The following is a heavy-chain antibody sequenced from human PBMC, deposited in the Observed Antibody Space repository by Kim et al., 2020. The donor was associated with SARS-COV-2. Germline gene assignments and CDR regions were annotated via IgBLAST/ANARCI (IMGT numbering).Heavy chain of an antibody. CDR1: GFTFTTYA. D-gene: IGHD3-22*01. V-gene: IGHV3-23*01. CDR2: ISASAHNT. CDR3: AKCAYESFD. Sequence: GGSLRLSCAASGFTFTTYAMSWVRQAPGKGLEWISEISASAHNTNYADSVKGRFTVSRDSSTNMVYLQMNSLRVEDTALYYCAKCAYESFDWGQGTLVTV. J-gene: IGHJ4*02.